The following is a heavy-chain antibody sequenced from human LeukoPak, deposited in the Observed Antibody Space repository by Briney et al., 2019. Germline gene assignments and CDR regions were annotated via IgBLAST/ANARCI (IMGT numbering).Heavy chain of an antibody. J-gene: IGHJ3*02. CDR3: ARDLVGSGWYFGDAFDI. CDR2: INSDGSST. CDR1: GFTFSSYW. D-gene: IGHD6-19*01. Sequence: GASLRLSCAASGFTFSSYWMHWVRQAPGKGLVWVSRINSDGSSTSYADSVKGRFTISRDNAKNTLYLQMNSLRAEDTAVYYCARDLVGSGWYFGDAFDIWGQGTMVTVSS. V-gene: IGHV3-74*01.